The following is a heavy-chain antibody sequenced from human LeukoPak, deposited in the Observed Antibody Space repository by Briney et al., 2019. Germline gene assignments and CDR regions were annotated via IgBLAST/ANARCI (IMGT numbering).Heavy chain of an antibody. CDR3: ARHFGDY. J-gene: IGHJ4*02. Sequence: SETLSLTCTVSGGSISSYYWSWIRQPPGKGLEWIGYIYYGGSTNYNPSLKSRVTISVDTSKNQFSLKLSSVTAADTAVYYCARHFGDYWGQGTLVTVSS. V-gene: IGHV4-59*08. CDR2: IYYGGST. CDR1: GGSISSYY. D-gene: IGHD3-10*01.